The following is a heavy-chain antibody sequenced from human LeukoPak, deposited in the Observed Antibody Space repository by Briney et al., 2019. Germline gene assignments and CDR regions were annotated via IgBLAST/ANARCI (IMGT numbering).Heavy chain of an antibody. CDR1: GYTFTNYY. Sequence: ASVKVSSKASGYTFTNYYMHWVRQAPGQGLEWMGLIHPNDGDTRYAQEFQDRATMTRDTSTSTVYMELSSLRSEDTAVYYCATYTQSGAQGVNDYWGQGTLVTVSS. D-gene: IGHD3-10*01. J-gene: IGHJ4*02. V-gene: IGHV1-46*01. CDR2: IHPNDGDT. CDR3: ATYTQSGAQGVNDY.